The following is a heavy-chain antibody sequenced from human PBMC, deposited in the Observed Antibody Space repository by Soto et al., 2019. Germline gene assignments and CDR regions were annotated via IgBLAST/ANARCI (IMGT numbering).Heavy chain of an antibody. CDR2: IWYDGSNK. CDR3: ARDSHVGSGWQLTADY. V-gene: IGHV3-33*08. D-gene: IGHD6-19*01. Sequence: GGSLRLSCAASVFTFSNYAMNWVRQAPGKGLEWVAVIWYDGSNKYYAESVKGRFTISRDNSKNTLYLQMNNLRAEDTAVYYCARDSHVGSGWQLTADYWGQGTLVTVSS. J-gene: IGHJ4*02. CDR1: VFTFSNYA.